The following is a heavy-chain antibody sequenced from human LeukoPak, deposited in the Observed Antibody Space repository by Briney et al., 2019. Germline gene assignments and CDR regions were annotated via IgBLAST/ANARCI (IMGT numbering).Heavy chain of an antibody. J-gene: IGHJ6*02. CDR2: ISGSGGSI. D-gene: IGHD2-8*01. CDR1: GFTFSSFA. Sequence: PGGSLRLSCAASGFTFSSFAMTWVRQAPGKGLEWASGISGSGGSIYYADSVKGRFTISRDNAKNTMYLQLSSLRADDTGVYYCAKDRPNGMDVWGQGTTVTVSS. V-gene: IGHV3-23*01. CDR3: AKDRPNGMDV.